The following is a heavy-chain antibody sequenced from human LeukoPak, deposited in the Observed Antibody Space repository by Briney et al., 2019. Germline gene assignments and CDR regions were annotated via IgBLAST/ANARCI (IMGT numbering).Heavy chain of an antibody. CDR2: IYYSGST. J-gene: IGHJ5*02. CDR3: ARDSVYATNWFDP. D-gene: IGHD2-8*01. CDR1: GGSISSGDYC. V-gene: IGHV4-30-4*08. Sequence: SETLSLTCTVSGGSISSGDYCWTWIRQPPGKGLEWIGNIYYSGSTYYNPSLKSRVTISVDTSKNQFSLKLNSVTAADTAVYYCARDSVYATNWFDPWGQGTLVTVSS.